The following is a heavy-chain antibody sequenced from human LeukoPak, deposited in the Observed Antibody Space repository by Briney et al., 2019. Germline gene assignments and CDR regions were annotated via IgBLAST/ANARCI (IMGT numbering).Heavy chain of an antibody. J-gene: IGHJ4*02. CDR1: GYTFGDYG. Sequence: AGGSLRLSCAASGYTFGDYGMSWVRHVPGKGLEWVSGTNRRGDITGYADFVKGRFTISRDNAKNSLYLPMNSLRVEDTALYHCARKGLGGELGGFDSWGQGTLVTVSS. D-gene: IGHD1-7*01. CDR3: ARKGLGGELGGFDS. CDR2: TNRRGDIT. V-gene: IGHV3-20*01.